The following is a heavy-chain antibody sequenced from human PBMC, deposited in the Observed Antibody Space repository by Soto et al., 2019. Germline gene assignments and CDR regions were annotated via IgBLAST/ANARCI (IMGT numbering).Heavy chain of an antibody. V-gene: IGHV1-46*01. Sequence: QVQLVQSGAEVKKPGASVKVSCKASGYTFTSYYLHWVLQAPGQGLEWMGIINPSGGSTTYAQKFQGRLTMTRDTSTSTVYMELSSLRSEDTAVYYCARVGGYSYGGVDYWGQGTLVTVSS. J-gene: IGHJ4*02. CDR2: INPSGGST. CDR1: GYTFTSYY. D-gene: IGHD5-18*01. CDR3: ARVGGYSYGGVDY.